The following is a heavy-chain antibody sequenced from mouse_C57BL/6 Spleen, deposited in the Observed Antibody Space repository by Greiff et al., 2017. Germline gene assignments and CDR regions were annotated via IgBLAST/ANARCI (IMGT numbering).Heavy chain of an antibody. CDR3: ARGNYGSSYVAY. CDR2: INPSTGGT. CDR1: GYSFTGYY. J-gene: IGHJ3*01. V-gene: IGHV1-43*01. Sequence: EVKLVESGPELVKPGASVKISCKASGYSFTGYYMHWVKQSSEKSLEWIGEINPSTGGTSYNQKFKGKATLTVDKSSSTAYMQLKSLTSEDSAVYYCARGNYGSSYVAYWGQGTLVTVSA. D-gene: IGHD1-1*01.